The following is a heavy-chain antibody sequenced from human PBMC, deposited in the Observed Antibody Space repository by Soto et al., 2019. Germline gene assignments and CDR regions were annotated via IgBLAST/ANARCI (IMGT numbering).Heavy chain of an antibody. V-gene: IGHV1-69*13. CDR1: GGTFSSYA. CDR2: IIPIFGTA. D-gene: IGHD2-2*01. CDR3: ARWGQLYFDY. J-gene: IGHJ4*02. Sequence: ASVKVSCTASGGTFSSYAISWVRQAPGQGLEWMGGIIPIFGTANYAQKFQGRVTITADESTSTAYMELSSLRSEDTAVYYCARWGQLYFDYWGQGTLVTVSS.